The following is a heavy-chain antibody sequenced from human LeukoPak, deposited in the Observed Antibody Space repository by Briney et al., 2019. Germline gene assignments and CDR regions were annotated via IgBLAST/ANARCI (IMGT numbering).Heavy chain of an antibody. D-gene: IGHD2-15*01. CDR2: IGFLSTYV. CDR1: GFTFSSYG. J-gene: IGHJ4*02. V-gene: IGHV3-21*04. Sequence: GGSLRLSCAASGFTFSSYGMNWVRQAPGKALEWVSSIGFLSTYVYYADSVKGRFTISRDNSKNTLYLQMNSLRAEDTAVYYCAGSVMTVGAAYWGQGTLVTVSS. CDR3: AGSVMTVGAAY.